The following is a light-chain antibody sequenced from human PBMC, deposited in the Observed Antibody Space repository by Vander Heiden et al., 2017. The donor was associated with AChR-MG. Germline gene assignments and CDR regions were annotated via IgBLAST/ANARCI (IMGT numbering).Light chain of an antibody. CDR3: QQCGSSPRT. J-gene: IGKJ1*01. Sequence: IVLTQSPGTLSLSPGERATLACRTRPSIGSRHVAWYQQTPGQAPTLHLYRAPTRATGIPDRCSGSGCGTDTTITISRLEHEDVAVYYWQQCGSSPRTFGQGTKVEVK. CDR2: RAP. V-gene: IGKV3-20*01. CDR1: PSIGSRH.